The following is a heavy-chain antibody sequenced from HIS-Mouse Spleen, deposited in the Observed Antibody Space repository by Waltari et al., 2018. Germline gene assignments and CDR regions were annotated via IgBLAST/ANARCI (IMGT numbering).Heavy chain of an antibody. J-gene: IGHJ5*02. CDR3: ARKRTASGWFDP. V-gene: IGHV4-39*01. CDR2: IYYSWST. Sequence: QLQLQESGPGLVKPSETLSLTCTVSGGSISSSSYYWGWIRQPPGKGLEWIGGIYYSWSTYYSPSLKSRVTISVDTSKNQCSLKLGAVTAADTAVYYCARKRTASGWFDPWGQGTLVTVSS. D-gene: IGHD2-21*02. CDR1: GGSISSSSYY.